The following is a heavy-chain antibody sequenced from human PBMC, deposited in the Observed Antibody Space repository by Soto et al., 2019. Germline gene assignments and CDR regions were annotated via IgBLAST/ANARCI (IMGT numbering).Heavy chain of an antibody. CDR1: GGSISSYY. CDR2: IYYSGST. V-gene: IGHV4-59*01. Sequence: SETLSLTCTVSGGSISSYYWSWIRQPPGKGLEWIGYIYYSGSTNYNPSLKSRVTISVDMSKNQFSLKLSSVTAADTAVYYCASSIVGATRFDYWGQGTLVTVSS. CDR3: ASSIVGATRFDY. J-gene: IGHJ4*02. D-gene: IGHD1-26*01.